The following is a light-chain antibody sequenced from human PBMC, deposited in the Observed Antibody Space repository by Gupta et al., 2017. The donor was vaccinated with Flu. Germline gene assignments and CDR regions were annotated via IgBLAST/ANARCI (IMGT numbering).Light chain of an antibody. J-gene: IGKJ1*01. V-gene: IGKV1-5*03. CDR2: KAS. CDR1: QSISRG. Sequence: VGDRVTITCRASQSISRGLAWYQQNPGKAPKLLIYKASTLDSGVPSRFSGSGVGTEFTLTISSLQPDDSATYYCQQYNNYWTFGQGTKVEIK. CDR3: QQYNNYWT.